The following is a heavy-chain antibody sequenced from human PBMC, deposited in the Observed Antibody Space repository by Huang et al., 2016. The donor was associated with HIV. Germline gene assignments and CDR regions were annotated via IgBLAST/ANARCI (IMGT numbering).Heavy chain of an antibody. D-gene: IGHD4-17*01. J-gene: IGHJ3*02. CDR3: ARPDYGDYDAFDI. CDR2: IYPGDSDT. CDR1: GYTFTNYW. Sequence: EVQLVQSGAEVKKPGESLKISCKASGYTFTNYWIGWVRQMPGKGLEWMGSIYPGDSDTRDSPSFQGQVTISADKSTSTAYLQWSSLKASDTAMYYCARPDYGDYDAFDIWGQGTMVTVSS. V-gene: IGHV5-51*01.